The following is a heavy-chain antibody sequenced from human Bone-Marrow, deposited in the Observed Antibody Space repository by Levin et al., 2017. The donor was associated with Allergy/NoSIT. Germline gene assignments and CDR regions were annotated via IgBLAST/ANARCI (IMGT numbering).Heavy chain of an antibody. D-gene: IGHD1-26*01. CDR2: ISRDTGGT. J-gene: IGHJ4*02. CDR3: ARGESVVGTTGAYYFDY. V-gene: IGHV1-2*02. Sequence: PTASVKVSCKPSGYTFSDYYIHWIRQAPGQGLEWMGWISRDTGGTRYAQKFQGRITMTRDTSLSTAYLELTRLRSDDTAVYYCARGESVVGTTGAYYFDYWGQGSLVTVSS. CDR1: GYTFSDYY.